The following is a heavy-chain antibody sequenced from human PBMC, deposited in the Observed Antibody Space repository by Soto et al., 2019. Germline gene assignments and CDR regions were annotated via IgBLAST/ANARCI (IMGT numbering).Heavy chain of an antibody. CDR2: ISATGST. V-gene: IGHV4-61*01. D-gene: IGHD5-18*01. Sequence: SETLSLTCTVSGDSVGSASYYWTWIRQPPGEGLEWIGYISATGSTNYNPSLKSRLTISVDTSKNQFSLKLSSVTAADTAVYYCARDIRGYSRAFDYWGQGXLVTVSS. CDR1: GDSVGSASYY. J-gene: IGHJ4*02. CDR3: ARDIRGYSRAFDY.